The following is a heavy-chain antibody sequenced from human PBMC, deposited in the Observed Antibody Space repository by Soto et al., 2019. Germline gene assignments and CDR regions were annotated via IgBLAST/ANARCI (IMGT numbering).Heavy chain of an antibody. J-gene: IGHJ4*02. CDR2: IYYTGST. D-gene: IGHD3-3*01. CDR3: ARGFYAFWSGYYTPKYFDY. Sequence: SSETLSLTCTVSGGSITSDYWSWIRQPPGKGLEWIGYIYYTGSTNYNPSLESRVTISVDTSNNQFSLKLSSVTAADTAVYYCARGFYAFWSGYYTPKYFDYWGQGTLVTVSS. V-gene: IGHV4-59*01. CDR1: GGSITSDY.